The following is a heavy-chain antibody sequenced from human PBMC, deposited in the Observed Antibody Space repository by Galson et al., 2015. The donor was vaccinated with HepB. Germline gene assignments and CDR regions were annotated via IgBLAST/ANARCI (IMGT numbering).Heavy chain of an antibody. CDR3: ALYDILTGYYL. CDR2: IYYSGST. V-gene: IGHV4-39*01. CDR1: GGSISSSSYY. D-gene: IGHD3-9*01. J-gene: IGHJ4*02. Sequence: ETLSLTCTVSGGSISSSSYYWGWIRQPPGKGLEWIGSIYYSGSTYYNPSLKSRVTISVDTSKNQFSLKLSSVTAADTAVYYCALYDILTGYYLWGQGTLVTVSS.